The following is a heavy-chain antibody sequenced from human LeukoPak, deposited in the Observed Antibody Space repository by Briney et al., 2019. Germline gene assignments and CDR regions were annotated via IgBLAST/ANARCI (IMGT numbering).Heavy chain of an antibody. CDR1: GFTFSSYA. J-gene: IGHJ3*02. CDR2: VSDNGGST. CDR3: VKGGQYSRDAFDI. V-gene: IGHV3-64D*06. D-gene: IGHD5-18*01. Sequence: AGGSQRLSCSASGFTFSSYAMHWVRQAPGKGLEYVSAVSDNGGSTYYADSVKGRFTISRDNSKNTLYLQMSSLRAEDTAVYYCVKGGQYSRDAFDIWGQGTMVTVSS.